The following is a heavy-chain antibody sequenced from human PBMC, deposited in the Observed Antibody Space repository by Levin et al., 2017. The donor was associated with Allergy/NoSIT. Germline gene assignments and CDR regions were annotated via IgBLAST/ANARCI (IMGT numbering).Heavy chain of an antibody. CDR1: GGSISSYY. V-gene: IGHV4-59*08. D-gene: IGHD6-6*01. Sequence: SETLSLTCTVSGGSISSYYWSWIRQPPGKGLEWIGYIYYSGSTNYNPSLKSRVTISVDTSKNQFSLKLSSVTAADTAVYYCARRRFEPVEYSSSFVYYFDYWGQGTLVTVSS. CDR2: IYYSGST. J-gene: IGHJ4*02. CDR3: ARRRFEPVEYSSSFVYYFDY.